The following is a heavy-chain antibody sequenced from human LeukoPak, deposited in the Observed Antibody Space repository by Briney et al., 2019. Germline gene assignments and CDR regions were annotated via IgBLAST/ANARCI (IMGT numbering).Heavy chain of an antibody. V-gene: IGHV1-69*05. Sequence: SVKVSCRASGGTFSSYAISWVRQAPGQGLEWMGGIIPIFGTANYAQKFQGRVTITTDESTSTAYMELSSLRSEDTAVYYCARARSYYCSSTSCYIPLYFQHWGQGTLVTVSS. CDR3: ARARSYYCSSTSCYIPLYFQH. CDR2: IIPIFGTA. D-gene: IGHD2-2*02. J-gene: IGHJ1*01. CDR1: GGTFSSYA.